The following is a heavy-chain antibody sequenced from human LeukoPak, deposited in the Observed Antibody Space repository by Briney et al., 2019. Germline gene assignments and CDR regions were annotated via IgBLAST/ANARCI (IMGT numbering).Heavy chain of an antibody. Sequence: TPSETLSLTCTVSGGSISSYYWSWIRQPPGKGLEWIGYIYYSGSTNYNPSLKSRVTISVDTSKNQFSLKLSSVTAADTAVYYCARGSEGYSYGYIIDYWGQGTLVTVSS. J-gene: IGHJ4*02. V-gene: IGHV4-59*08. CDR2: IYYSGST. CDR3: ARGSEGYSYGYIIDY. CDR1: GGSISSYY. D-gene: IGHD5-18*01.